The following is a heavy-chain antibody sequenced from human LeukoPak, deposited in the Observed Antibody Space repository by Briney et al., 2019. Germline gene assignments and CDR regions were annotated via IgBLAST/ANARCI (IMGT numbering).Heavy chain of an antibody. CDR3: ARIRSSLTVDY. CDR2: IFYTGST. Sequence: SETLSLTCTASGGSISSYYWSWIRQPPGKGLEWIGYIFYTGSTNYSPSLKSRVTMSLDTSKNQFSLNLTSVTAADTAVYFCARIRSSLTVDYWGQGTLVSVSS. J-gene: IGHJ4*02. V-gene: IGHV4-59*01. D-gene: IGHD3-10*01. CDR1: GGSISSYY.